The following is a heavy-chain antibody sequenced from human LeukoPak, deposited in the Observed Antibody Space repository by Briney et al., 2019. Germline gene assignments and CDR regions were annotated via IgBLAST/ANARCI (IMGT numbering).Heavy chain of an antibody. D-gene: IGHD6-13*01. CDR3: AKNGQHLVLGACDI. CDR2: ISSGGKYI. V-gene: IGHV3-21*01. Sequence: GGSLRLSCVASGFTFSTYSMIWVRQAPGKGLEWVSSISSGGKYIYYADSVKGRFTISRDNAKDSVYLEMNSLRAEDTAVYYCAKNGQHLVLGACDIWGQGTMVTVSS. J-gene: IGHJ3*02. CDR1: GFTFSTYS.